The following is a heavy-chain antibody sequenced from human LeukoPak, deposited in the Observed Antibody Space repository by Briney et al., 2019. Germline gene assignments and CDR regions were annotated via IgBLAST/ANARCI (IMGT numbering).Heavy chain of an antibody. V-gene: IGHV1-46*04. CDR2: IYPSSGST. CDR3: ASLPRRTYGSGSYLGPY. Sequence: AASVKVPCKASGYTFTSYFMHWVRQAPGQGLEWMGQIYPSSGSTSYAERLQGRVTMTRDTSTSTVYMELSSLRSEDTAVYYCASLPRRTYGSGSYLGPYWGQGTLVTVS. D-gene: IGHD3-10*01. J-gene: IGHJ4*02. CDR1: GYTFTSYF.